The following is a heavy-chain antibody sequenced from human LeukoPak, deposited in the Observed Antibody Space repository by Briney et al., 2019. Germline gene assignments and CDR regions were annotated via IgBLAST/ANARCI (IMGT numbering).Heavy chain of an antibody. D-gene: IGHD1-26*01. CDR2: ISGSGGST. Sequence: PGGSLRLSCAAPGFTFSSYAMSWVRQAPGKGLEWVSAISGSGGSTYYADSVKGRFTISRNNSKNTLFLQMNSLRAEDTAIYYCAKGRSGSYAYDYGGQGTLVTVSS. CDR1: GFTFSSYA. V-gene: IGHV3-23*01. CDR3: AKGRSGSYAYDY. J-gene: IGHJ4*02.